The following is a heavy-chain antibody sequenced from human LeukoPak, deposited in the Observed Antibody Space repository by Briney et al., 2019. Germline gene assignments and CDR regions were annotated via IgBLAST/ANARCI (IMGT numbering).Heavy chain of an antibody. CDR1: GFTLSSYG. V-gene: IGHV3-7*01. CDR2: IKQDRSEK. D-gene: IGHD3-10*01. J-gene: IGHJ6*03. CDR3: ARDITPYYYMDV. Sequence: GGSLRLSCAASGFTLSSYGMSWVRQAPGKGLEWVANIKQDRSEKYYVDSVKGRFTISRDNAKNSLYLQMNSLRAEDTAVYYCARDITPYYYMDVWGKGTTVTVSS.